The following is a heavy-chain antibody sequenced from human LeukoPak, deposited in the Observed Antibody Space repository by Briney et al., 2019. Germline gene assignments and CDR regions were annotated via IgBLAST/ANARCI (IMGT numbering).Heavy chain of an antibody. Sequence: GGSLRLSCAASGSTVNSNYMSWVRQAPGKGLEWVSIIYRDGTTYYADSVKGRFTISRDNSKNTLYLQMNSLRVEDTAVYYCARSLYFDYWGQGTLVTVSS. CDR3: ARSLYFDY. J-gene: IGHJ4*02. CDR2: IYRDGTT. V-gene: IGHV3-53*01. CDR1: GSTVNSNY.